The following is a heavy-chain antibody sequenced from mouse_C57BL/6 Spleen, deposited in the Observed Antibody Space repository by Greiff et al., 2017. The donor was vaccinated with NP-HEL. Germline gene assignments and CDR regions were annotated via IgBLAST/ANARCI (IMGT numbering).Heavy chain of an antibody. D-gene: IGHD2-4*01. CDR1: GYSITSGYY. V-gene: IGHV3-6*01. CDR3: ARGNYDYDVEYYAMDY. Sequence: EVQLQETGPGLVKPSQSLSLTCSVTGYSITSGYYWNWIRQFPGNKLEWMGYLSYDGSNNYNPSLKNRISITRDTSKNQFFLKLNSVTTEDTATYYCARGNYDYDVEYYAMDYWGQGTSVTVSS. CDR2: LSYDGSN. J-gene: IGHJ4*01.